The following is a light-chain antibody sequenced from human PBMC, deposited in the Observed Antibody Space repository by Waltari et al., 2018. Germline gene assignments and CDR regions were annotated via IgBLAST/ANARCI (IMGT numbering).Light chain of an antibody. Sequence: NFMLTQPHSVSESPGKTVTISCTGSSGSIASNYVPWYQPRPGSAPTTVIYEDNQSPSRVLDRFSGLIDSSSNSASLTISGLKTEDEADYYCQSYDSSNVVFGGGTKLTVL. V-gene: IGLV6-57*02. J-gene: IGLJ2*01. CDR2: EDN. CDR3: QSYDSSNVV. CDR1: SGSIASNY.